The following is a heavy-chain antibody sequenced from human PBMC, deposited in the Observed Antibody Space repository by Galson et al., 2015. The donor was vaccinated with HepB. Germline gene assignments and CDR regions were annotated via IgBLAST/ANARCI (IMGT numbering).Heavy chain of an antibody. CDR2: INPNSGAT. Sequence: SVKVSCKASGYTFTGYYMHWVRQAPGQGLEWMGWINPNSGATNYAQKFQGWVTMALDTSISTAYMELRSLKSDDTAVYYCARATDDLLIVYHPFDYWGQGTLVAVSS. CDR3: ARATDDLLIVYHPFDY. D-gene: IGHD3-9*01. V-gene: IGHV1-2*04. J-gene: IGHJ4*02. CDR1: GYTFTGYY.